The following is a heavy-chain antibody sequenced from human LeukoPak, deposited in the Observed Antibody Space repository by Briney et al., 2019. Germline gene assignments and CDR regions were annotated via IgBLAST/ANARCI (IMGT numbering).Heavy chain of an antibody. CDR1: GFTFSSYC. CDR2: ISSSSYI. J-gene: IGHJ4*02. D-gene: IGHD3-16*01. V-gene: IGHV3-21*01. CDR3: ARGIYDYVGRSYFDY. Sequence: GGSLRLSCAASGFTFSSYCMNWVRQAPGKGLEWVSSISSSSYICYADSVKGRFTISRDNAKNSLYLQMNSLRAEDTAVYYCARGIYDYVGRSYFDYWGQGTLVTVSS.